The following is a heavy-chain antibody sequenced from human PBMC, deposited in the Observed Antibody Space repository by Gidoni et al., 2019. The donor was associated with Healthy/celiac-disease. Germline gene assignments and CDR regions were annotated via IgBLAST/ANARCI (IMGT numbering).Heavy chain of an antibody. J-gene: IGHJ4*02. Sequence: QVQLQESGPGLVKPSETLSLTCTVSGGSISSYYWSWIRQPPGKGLEWIGYIYYSGSTNYNPSLKSRVTISVDTSKNQFSLKLSSVTAADTAVYYCARDGVVPAASFDYWGQGTLVTVSS. CDR1: GGSISSYY. CDR3: ARDGVVPAASFDY. V-gene: IGHV4-59*01. D-gene: IGHD2-2*01. CDR2: IYYSGST.